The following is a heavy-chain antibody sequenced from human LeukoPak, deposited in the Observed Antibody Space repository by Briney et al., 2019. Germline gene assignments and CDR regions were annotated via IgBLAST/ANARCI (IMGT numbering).Heavy chain of an antibody. V-gene: IGHV3-23*01. CDR3: AKELHDFTDYYIDV. J-gene: IGHJ6*03. CDR2: ISGSGGST. CDR1: GFTFSNYV. Sequence: GGSLRLSCAPSGFTFSNYVMTWVRQAPGKGLEWVSGISGSGGSTYYADSVKGRFTISRDNSKNTLYLQMNSLRAEDTAIYYCAKELHDFTDYYIDVWGKGTTVTLSS. D-gene: IGHD3-3*01.